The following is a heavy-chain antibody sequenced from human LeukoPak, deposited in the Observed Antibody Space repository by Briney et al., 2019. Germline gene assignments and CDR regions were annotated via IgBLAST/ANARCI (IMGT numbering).Heavy chain of an antibody. V-gene: IGHV4-31*03. D-gene: IGHD3-3*01. J-gene: IGHJ3*02. CDR2: IYYSGTT. CDR3: ARGDAIIGVVIIPGAFDI. Sequence: PSQTLSLTCTVSGGSISSGGSYWNWIRQHPGKGLEWIGYIYYSGTTSYNPSLKTRVTISVDTSKNQFSLKLSSVTAADTAVYYCARGDAIIGVVIIPGAFDIWGQGTMVTVSS. CDR1: GGSISSGGSY.